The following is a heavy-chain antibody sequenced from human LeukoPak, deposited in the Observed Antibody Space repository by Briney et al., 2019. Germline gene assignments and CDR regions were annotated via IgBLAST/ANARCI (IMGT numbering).Heavy chain of an antibody. Sequence: PGGSLRLSCAASGFTFSSYSMNWVRQAPGKGLEWVSYISSSSSTIYYADSVKGRFTISRDNAKNSLYLQMNSLRAEDTAVYYCAKDRDTAMVSNWFDPWGQGTLVTVSS. V-gene: IGHV3-48*04. CDR3: AKDRDTAMVSNWFDP. D-gene: IGHD5-18*01. CDR2: ISSSSSTI. CDR1: GFTFSSYS. J-gene: IGHJ5*02.